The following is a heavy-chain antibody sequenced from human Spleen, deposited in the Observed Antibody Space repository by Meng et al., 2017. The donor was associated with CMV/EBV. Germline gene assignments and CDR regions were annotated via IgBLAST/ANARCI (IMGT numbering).Heavy chain of an antibody. V-gene: IGHV3-7*01. CDR3: ARGQYDFWNGHSPTARWFDP. Sequence: GESLKISCAASGFTFSSHWMTWVRQAPGKGLEWVANINQDGSQKNYVDSVKGRFTISRDNARDSLYLDIYSLRADDTAVYYCARGQYDFWNGHSPTARWFDPWGQGTLVTVSS. CDR1: GFTFSSHW. CDR2: INQDGSQK. D-gene: IGHD3-3*01. J-gene: IGHJ5*02.